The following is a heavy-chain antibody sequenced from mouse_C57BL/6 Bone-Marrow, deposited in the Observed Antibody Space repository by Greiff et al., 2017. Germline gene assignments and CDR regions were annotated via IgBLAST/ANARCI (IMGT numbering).Heavy chain of an antibody. CDR1: GYTLTDYY. D-gene: IGHD1-1*01. Sequence: VQLQQSGAELVRPGASVKLSCKASGYTLTDYYINWVKQRPGQGLEWIARIYPGSGNTYYNEKFKGKATLTAEKSSSTAYMQLSSLTSEDSAVYFCARSLYYYGSSYAMDYWGQGTSVTVSS. V-gene: IGHV1-76*01. CDR2: IYPGSGNT. J-gene: IGHJ4*01. CDR3: ARSLYYYGSSYAMDY.